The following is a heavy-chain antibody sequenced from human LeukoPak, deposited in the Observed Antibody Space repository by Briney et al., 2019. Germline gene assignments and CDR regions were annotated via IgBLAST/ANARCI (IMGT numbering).Heavy chain of an antibody. V-gene: IGHV3-66*01. CDR1: GFTVSGNC. J-gene: IGHJ3*02. CDR2: IYSVGST. D-gene: IGHD1-26*01. CDR3: ARGFAHVGHAFDI. Sequence: SGGSLRLSCVASGFTVSGNCMTWVRQAPGKGPEWLSIIYSVGSTYYPDSGGGRFTIFRDNSKNTVFLQMTTLRAEDTGVYYCARGFAHVGHAFDIWGQGTMVTVSS.